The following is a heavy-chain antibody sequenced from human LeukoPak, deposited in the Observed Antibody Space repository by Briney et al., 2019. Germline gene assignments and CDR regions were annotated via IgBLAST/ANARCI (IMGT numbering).Heavy chain of an antibody. J-gene: IGHJ4*02. CDR1: GGSIASGGYY. CDR2: IHYRGKT. CDR3: ARNPQYFFDR. Sequence: SQTLSLTCTVSGGSIASGGYYWSWLRPHPWKDLEWIGYIHYRGKTYYNPSLESRLNISVDTSKNQFSLRLDSVTAADTAIYYCARNPQYFFDRWGPGILVTVSS. V-gene: IGHV4-31*03.